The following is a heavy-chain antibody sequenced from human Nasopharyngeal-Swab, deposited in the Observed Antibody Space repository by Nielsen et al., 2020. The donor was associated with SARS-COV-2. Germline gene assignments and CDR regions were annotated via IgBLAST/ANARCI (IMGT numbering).Heavy chain of an antibody. CDR3: TRDTFGPNDC. CDR1: GFTFSNHN. CDR2: ISRSRSTI. J-gene: IGHJ4*02. D-gene: IGHD2/OR15-2a*01. Sequence: GESLKISCVASGFTFSNHNINWVRQAPGKGLEWISYISRSRSTIYYADSVKGRFTISRDNAKDSLYLQMNSLRAEDTAVYYCTRDTFGPNDCWGQGTLVTVSS. V-gene: IGHV3-48*04.